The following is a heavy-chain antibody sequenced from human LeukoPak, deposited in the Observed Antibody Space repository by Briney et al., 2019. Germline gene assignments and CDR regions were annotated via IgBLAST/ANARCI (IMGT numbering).Heavy chain of an antibody. V-gene: IGHV1-18*01. CDR2: ISGYNGNT. J-gene: IGHJ5*02. CDR3: AKTLLGGSGSYYFWENEQNWFDP. Sequence: VASVKVSCKASGYTFTTYNINWVRQAPGQGLEWMGWISGYNGNTNYAQKLQGRVTMTTDTSTSTAYMELRSLRSDDTAVYYCAKTLLGGSGSYYFWENEQNWFDPWGQGTLVTVSS. D-gene: IGHD3-10*01. CDR1: GYTFTTYN.